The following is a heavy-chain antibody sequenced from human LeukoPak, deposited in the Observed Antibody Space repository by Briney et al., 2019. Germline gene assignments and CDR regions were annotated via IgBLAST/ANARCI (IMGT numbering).Heavy chain of an antibody. V-gene: IGHV1-69*04. CDR2: IIPILGIA. D-gene: IGHD5-18*01. Sequence: SVKVSCKASGGTFSSYTISWVRQAPGQGLEWMGRIIPILGIANYAQKFQGRVTITADKSTSTAYMELSSLRSEDTAVYYCARDVADTAMGFDYWGQGTMVTVSS. CDR3: ARDVADTAMGFDY. J-gene: IGHJ4*02. CDR1: GGTFSSYT.